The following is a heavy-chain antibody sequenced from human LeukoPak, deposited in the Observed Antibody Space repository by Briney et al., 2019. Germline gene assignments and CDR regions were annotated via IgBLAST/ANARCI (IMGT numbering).Heavy chain of an antibody. D-gene: IGHD7-27*01. J-gene: IGHJ5*02. CDR3: ARSAIAGELYNWFDP. CDR1: GFTFSDYY. V-gene: IGHV3-11*06. CDR2: ISSSSSYT. Sequence: GGSLRLSCAASGFTFSDYYMGWIRQAPGKGLEWVSYISSSSSYTNYADSVKGRFTISRDNAKNSLYLQMNSLRAEDTAVYYCARSAIAGELYNWFDPWGQGTLVTVSS.